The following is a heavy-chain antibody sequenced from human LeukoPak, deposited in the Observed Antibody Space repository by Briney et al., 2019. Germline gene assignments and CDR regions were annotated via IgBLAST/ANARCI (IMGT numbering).Heavy chain of an antibody. V-gene: IGHV4-38-2*01. CDR2: IYHSGTT. Sequence: SETLSLTCAVSGYSISSGYYWDWIRQPPGKGLELIGSIYHSGTTYYNPSLKSRVTISVDTSKNQFSLKLSSVTAADTAVYYCVGLDYGDLPDYWGRGTLVTVSS. CDR3: VGLDYGDLPDY. D-gene: IGHD4-17*01. J-gene: IGHJ4*02. CDR1: GYSISSGYY.